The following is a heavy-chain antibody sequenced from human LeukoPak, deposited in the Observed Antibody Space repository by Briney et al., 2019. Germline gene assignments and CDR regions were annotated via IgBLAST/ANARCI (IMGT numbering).Heavy chain of an antibody. D-gene: IGHD5-18*01. J-gene: IGHJ4*02. CDR2: ISGSGGST. Sequence: GGSLKLSCAASGFTFSSYAMSWVRQAPGKGLEWVSAISGSGGSTYYADSVKGRFTISRDNSKNTLYLQMNSLRAGDTAVYYCAKAETWIQLWLLGYWGQGTLVTVSS. CDR1: GFTFSSYA. CDR3: AKAETWIQLWLLGY. V-gene: IGHV3-23*01.